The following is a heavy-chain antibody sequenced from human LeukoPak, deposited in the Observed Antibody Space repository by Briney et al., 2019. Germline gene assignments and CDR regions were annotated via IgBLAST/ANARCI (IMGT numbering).Heavy chain of an antibody. Sequence: SETLSLTCAVSGGAFSNYFWTWIRQPPGKGLEWIAEINDSGSTNSNSSLRSRVAISLDTSKNQFSLRLTSATAADTAVYYCARGQYCSTTTCYSARRYFDFWGQGTLVIVSS. CDR1: GGAFSNYF. CDR2: INDSGST. D-gene: IGHD2-2*01. J-gene: IGHJ4*02. CDR3: ARGQYCSTTTCYSARRYFDF. V-gene: IGHV4-34*01.